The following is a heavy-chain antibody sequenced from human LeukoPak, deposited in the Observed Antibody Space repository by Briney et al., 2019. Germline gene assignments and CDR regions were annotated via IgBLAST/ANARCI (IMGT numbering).Heavy chain of an antibody. CDR1: GFTFSSYS. V-gene: IGHV3-21*01. Sequence: GGSLRLSCAASGFTFSSYSMNWVRQAPGKGLEWVSSISSSSSYIYYADSVKGRFTISRDNAKNSLYLQMNSLRAEDTAVYYCARGFGDGYDLLVYYMDVWGKRTTVTVSS. CDR2: ISSSSSYI. D-gene: IGHD5-12*01. CDR3: ARGFGDGYDLLVYYMDV. J-gene: IGHJ6*03.